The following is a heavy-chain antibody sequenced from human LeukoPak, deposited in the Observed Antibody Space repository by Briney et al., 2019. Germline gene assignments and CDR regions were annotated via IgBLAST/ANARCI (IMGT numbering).Heavy chain of an antibody. CDR2: INIDGVTT. CDR1: GFTFSSYA. CDR3: VKDRIGSYAFDI. J-gene: IGHJ3*02. D-gene: IGHD1-26*01. V-gene: IGHV3-64D*06. Sequence: AGSLRLSCSASGFTFSSYAMHWVRQAPGKGLEYVSTINIDGVTTFYADSVKGRFTISRDNSKNTLFLQMSSLRAEDTAVYYCVKDRIGSYAFDIWGQGTMVTVSS.